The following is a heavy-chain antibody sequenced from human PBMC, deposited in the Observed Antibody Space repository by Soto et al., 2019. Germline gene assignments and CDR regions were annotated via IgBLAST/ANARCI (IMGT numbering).Heavy chain of an antibody. Sequence: GVSLRLSCTASGFTFGGYAISWFRQAPVQGLEWVGFIRSKDYGGTTEYAASVKGRFTISRDDSKSIAYLQMNSLKTEDTAVYYCTRDKKAVAGTAGPYYYYGMDVWGQGTTVTVSS. V-gene: IGHV3-49*03. CDR3: TRDKKAVAGTAGPYYYYGMDV. CDR2: IRSKDYGGTT. D-gene: IGHD6-19*01. J-gene: IGHJ6*02. CDR1: GFTFGGYA.